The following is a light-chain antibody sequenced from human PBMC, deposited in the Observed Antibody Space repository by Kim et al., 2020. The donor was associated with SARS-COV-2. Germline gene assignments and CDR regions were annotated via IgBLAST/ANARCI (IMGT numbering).Light chain of an antibody. CDR2: QDS. J-gene: IGLJ2*01. Sequence: VSPGQTASITCSGDKLGDKYGCWYQQKPGQSPVLVIYQDSKRPSGIPERFSGSNSGNTATLTISGTQAMDEADYYCQAWDSSNVVFGGGTQLTVL. CDR3: QAWDSSNVV. CDR1: KLGDKY. V-gene: IGLV3-1*01.